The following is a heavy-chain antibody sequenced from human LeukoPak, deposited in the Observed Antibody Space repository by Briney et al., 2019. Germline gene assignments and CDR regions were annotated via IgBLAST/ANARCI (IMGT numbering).Heavy chain of an antibody. Sequence: GASVKVSCKASVHSLTRQGINWVRQAPGQGLEWMGWINNYNRNTNYAQKFQGRVIVTTDTATHTALVELRSLTPDETGVYYCTSVLMPGEDSPGTPWDMDVWGQGTTVIVSS. CDR3: TSVLMPGEDSPGTPWDMDV. V-gene: IGHV1-18*01. J-gene: IGHJ6*02. CDR1: VHSLTRQG. D-gene: IGHD2-8*01. CDR2: INNYNRNT.